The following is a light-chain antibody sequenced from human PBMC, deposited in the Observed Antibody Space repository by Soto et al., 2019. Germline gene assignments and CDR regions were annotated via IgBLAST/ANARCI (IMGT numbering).Light chain of an antibody. Sequence: DIVMTQSPDSLAVSLGERATINCKSSQSVLYSSNNKNYLVWYQQKPGQPPKLLIYWASTRESGVPDRFSGSRSGTDFTLTISSLQAEDVAVYYCQQYFITPWTFGQGTKVEIK. CDR1: QSVLYSSNNKNY. V-gene: IGKV4-1*01. CDR2: WAS. J-gene: IGKJ1*01. CDR3: QQYFITPWT.